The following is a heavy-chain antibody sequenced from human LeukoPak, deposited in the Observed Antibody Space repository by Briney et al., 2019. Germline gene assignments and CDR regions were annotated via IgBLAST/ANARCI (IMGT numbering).Heavy chain of an antibody. V-gene: IGHV1-69*01. CDR1: GGTFSSYA. J-gene: IGHJ4*02. Sequence: SVKVSCKASGGTFSSYAISWVRQAPGQGLEWMGGIIPIFGTANYAHKFQGRVTITADESTSTAYMELSSLRSEDTAVYYCASAYCSSTSCYLFSFDYWGQGTLVTVSS. D-gene: IGHD2-2*01. CDR2: IIPIFGTA. CDR3: ASAYCSSTSCYLFSFDY.